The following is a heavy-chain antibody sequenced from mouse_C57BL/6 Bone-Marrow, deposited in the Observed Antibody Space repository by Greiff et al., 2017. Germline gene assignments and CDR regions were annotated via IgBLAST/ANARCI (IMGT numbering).Heavy chain of an antibody. CDR2: IYPGSGST. V-gene: IGHV1-55*01. D-gene: IGHD2-5*01. CDR3: ARGYSNVYYFDY. CDR1: GYTFTSYW. J-gene: IGHJ2*01. Sequence: VKLQQPGAELVKPGASVKMSCKASGYTFTSYWITWVKQRPGQGLEWIGDIYPGSGSTNYNEKFKSKATLTVDTSSSTAYMQLSSLTSEDSAVYYCARGYSNVYYFDYWGQGTTLTVSS.